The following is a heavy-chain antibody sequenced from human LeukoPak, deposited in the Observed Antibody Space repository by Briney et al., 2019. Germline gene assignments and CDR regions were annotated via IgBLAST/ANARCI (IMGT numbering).Heavy chain of an antibody. CDR2: MYNRGNT. CDR3: AATIKRDYGDTNLDY. J-gene: IGHJ4*02. D-gene: IGHD4-17*01. V-gene: IGHV4-59*01. Sequence: PSETLSLTCTVSGGSISSFYWSWIRQPPGKGLEWIGYMYNRGNTNYNPSLKSRVTVSEDTSQNQLSLQLRPVTAADTAVYYCAATIKRDYGDTNLDYWGQGTLVTVSS. CDR1: GGSISSFY.